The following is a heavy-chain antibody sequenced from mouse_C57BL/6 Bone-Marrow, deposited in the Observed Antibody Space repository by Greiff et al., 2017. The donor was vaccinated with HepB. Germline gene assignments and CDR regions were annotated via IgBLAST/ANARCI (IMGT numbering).Heavy chain of an antibody. V-gene: IGHV1-7*01. D-gene: IGHD1-1*01. Sequence: QVQLQQSGAELAKPGASVKLSCKASGYTFTSYWMHWVKQRPGQGLEWIGYINPSSGYTKYNQKFKDKATLTADKSSSTAYMQLSSLTYEDSAVYDCARSGVVADWYFDVWGTGTTVTVSS. CDR3: ARSGVVADWYFDV. CDR1: GYTFTSYW. J-gene: IGHJ1*03. CDR2: INPSSGYT.